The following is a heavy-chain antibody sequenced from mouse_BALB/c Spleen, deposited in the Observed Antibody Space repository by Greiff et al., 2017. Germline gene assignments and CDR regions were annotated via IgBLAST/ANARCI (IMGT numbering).Heavy chain of an antibody. J-gene: IGHJ4*01. CDR3: AKGGLRHYYYAMDY. CDR2: ILPGSGST. D-gene: IGHD2-2*01. Sequence: VQLQQSGAELMKPGASVKISCKATGYTFSSYWIEWVKQRPGHGLEWIGEILPGSGSTNYNEKFKGKATFTADTSSNTAYMQLSSLTSEDSAVYYCAKGGLRHYYYAMDYWGQGTSVTVSS. V-gene: IGHV1-9*01. CDR1: GYTFSSYW.